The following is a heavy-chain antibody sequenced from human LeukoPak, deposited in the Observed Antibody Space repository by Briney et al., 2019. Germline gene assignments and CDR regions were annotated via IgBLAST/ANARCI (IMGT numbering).Heavy chain of an antibody. CDR2: MRYDGSKE. J-gene: IGHJ4*02. V-gene: IGHV3-33*01. CDR1: GFTFSVYG. CDR3: ARELGSGTFDY. Sequence: GRSLRLSCAASGFTFSVYGMHWVRQAPGKGLEWVAVMRYDGSKEYYADSVKGRSTISRDTSTNMLYLQMNSLRAEDTAVYYCARELGSGTFDYWGQGTLVTVSS. D-gene: IGHD6-19*01.